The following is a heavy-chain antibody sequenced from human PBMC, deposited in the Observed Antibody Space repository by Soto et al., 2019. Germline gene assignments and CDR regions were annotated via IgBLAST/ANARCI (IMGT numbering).Heavy chain of an antibody. Sequence: QVQLQESGPGLVRPSQTLSLTCAVSGDSISSSDYFWSWIRQPPGKGLEWIGYIYYSGNTYFTPSLQSRITISLDASKNHFSLKLTSVTAADPAVYFCARGAYSSSSSFFDPWGQGTLVTVSS. D-gene: IGHD6-6*01. V-gene: IGHV4-30-4*01. CDR2: IYYSGNT. J-gene: IGHJ5*02. CDR3: ARGAYSSSSSFFDP. CDR1: GDSISSSDYF.